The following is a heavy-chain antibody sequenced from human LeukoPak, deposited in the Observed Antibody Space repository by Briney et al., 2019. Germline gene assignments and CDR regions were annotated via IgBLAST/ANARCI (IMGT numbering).Heavy chain of an antibody. CDR3: ARLRGGYCSSTSCPGFLDY. CDR1: GYTFASYY. J-gene: IGHJ4*02. V-gene: IGHV1-46*03. D-gene: IGHD2-2*01. Sequence: ASVKVSCKASGYTFASYYMHWVRQAPGQGLEWLGIINPSGGSTSYAQKLQGRVTMTRDTSTSTVYMELSSLRSEDTAVYYCARLRGGYCSSTSCPGFLDYWGQGTLVTVSS. CDR2: INPSGGST.